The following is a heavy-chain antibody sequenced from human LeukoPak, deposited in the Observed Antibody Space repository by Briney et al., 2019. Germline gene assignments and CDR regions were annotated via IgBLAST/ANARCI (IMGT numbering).Heavy chain of an antibody. V-gene: IGHV4-4*07. CDR3: ASVCSGGSCYSPSWWFDP. CDR1: GGSISSYY. J-gene: IGHJ5*02. CDR2: IYTTGST. Sequence: ASETLSLTCTVSGGSISSYYWSWIRQPAGKGLEWIGLIYTTGSTNYNPSLKSRVTMSVDTSKNQFSLKLSSVAAADSAVYYCASVCSGGSCYSPSWWFDPWGQRTLVTVSS. D-gene: IGHD2-15*01.